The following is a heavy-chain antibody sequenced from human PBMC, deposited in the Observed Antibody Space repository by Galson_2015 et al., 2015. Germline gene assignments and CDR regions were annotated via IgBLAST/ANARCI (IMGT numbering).Heavy chain of an antibody. V-gene: IGHV3-74*01. D-gene: IGHD2-2*01. CDR3: ARRSVVVVPAVQYYYYYGMDV. CDR1: GFTFSSYW. J-gene: IGHJ6*02. Sequence: SLRLSCAASGFTFSSYWMHWVRQAPGKGLVWVSRINSDGSSTSYADSVKGRFTISRDNAKNTLYLQMNSLRAEDTAVYYCARRSVVVVPAVQYYYYYGMDVWGQGTTVTVSS. CDR2: INSDGSST.